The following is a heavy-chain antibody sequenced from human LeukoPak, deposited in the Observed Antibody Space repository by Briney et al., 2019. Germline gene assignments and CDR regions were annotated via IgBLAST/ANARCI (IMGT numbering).Heavy chain of an antibody. CDR2: IYYRGSA. Sequence: SETLSLTCAVYGGSFSGYYWGWIRQPPGKGLEWIGTIYYRGSAYYNPSLKSRVTISVDTSKNQFSLKLSSVTADTAVYYCVRQWMRDSGAYYDFHHWGQGTLVTVST. CDR1: GGSFSGYY. V-gene: IGHV4-39*01. D-gene: IGHD3-22*01. CDR3: VRQWMRDSGAYYDFHH. J-gene: IGHJ4*02.